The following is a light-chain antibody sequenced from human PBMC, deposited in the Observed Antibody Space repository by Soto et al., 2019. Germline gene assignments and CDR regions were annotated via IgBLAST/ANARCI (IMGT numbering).Light chain of an antibody. V-gene: IGKV1D-12*01. J-gene: IGKJ5*01. CDR1: RDLSGW. Sequence: IEITQSPSSVSASVGDRVTITCRASRDLSGWLAWYQQKPGKAPKLLISAASSLQTGVPSRFSGSGSGTDFTLTISSLQPEDFATYYCQQANSFPITFGQGTRLEI. CDR2: AAS. CDR3: QQANSFPIT.